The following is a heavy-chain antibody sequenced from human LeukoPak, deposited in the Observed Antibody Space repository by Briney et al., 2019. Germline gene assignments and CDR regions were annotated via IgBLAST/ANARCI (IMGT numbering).Heavy chain of an antibody. V-gene: IGHV4-39*01. CDR1: GGSISSSSYY. D-gene: IGHD3-22*01. CDR2: IYYSGST. J-gene: IGHJ5*02. CDR3: ARHWRFGYYYDSSGYS. Sequence: PSETLSLTCTVSGGSISSSSYYWGWIRQPPGKGLEWIGSIYYSGSTYYNPSLKSRVTISVDTSKNQFSLKLSSLTAADTAVYYCARHWRFGYYYDSSGYSWGQGTLVTVSS.